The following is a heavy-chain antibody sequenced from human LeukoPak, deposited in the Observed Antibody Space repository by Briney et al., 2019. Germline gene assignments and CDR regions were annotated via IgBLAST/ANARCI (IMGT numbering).Heavy chain of an antibody. CDR1: GYTFTGYY. V-gene: IGHV1-2*02. D-gene: IGHD3-3*01. CDR2: INPNSGDT. J-gene: IGHJ4*02. Sequence: ASVKVSCKASGYTFTGYYKHWVRQAPGQGLEWMGWINPNSGDTNYAQKFQGRVTMTRDTSISTAYMELSRLRSDDTAVYYCAREMYYDFWRGSDYWGQGTLVTVSS. CDR3: AREMYYDFWRGSDY.